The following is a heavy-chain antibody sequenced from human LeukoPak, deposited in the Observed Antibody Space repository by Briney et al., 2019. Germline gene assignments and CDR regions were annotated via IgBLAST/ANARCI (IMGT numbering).Heavy chain of an antibody. J-gene: IGHJ4*02. Sequence: SQTLSLTCTVSGGSISSGGYYWSWIRQHPGKGLEWIGYIYYSGSTYYNPSLKSRVTISVDTSKNQFSLKLSSVTAADTAVYYCARADIVVVPAAGDYFDYWGQGTLVTVSS. D-gene: IGHD2-2*01. CDR3: ARADIVVVPAAGDYFDY. V-gene: IGHV4-31*03. CDR1: GGSISSGGYY. CDR2: IYYSGST.